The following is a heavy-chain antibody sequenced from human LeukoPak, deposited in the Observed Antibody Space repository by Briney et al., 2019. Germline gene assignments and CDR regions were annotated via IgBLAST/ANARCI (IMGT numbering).Heavy chain of an antibody. CDR3: AKGVTIFGVVIMGYFDY. V-gene: IGHV3-30*02. Sequence: SGGSLRLSCAASGFTFSSYGMHWVRQAPGKGLEWVAFIRYDGGNKYYADSVKGRFTISRDNSKNTLYLQMNSLRTEDTAMYYCAKGVTIFGVVIMGYFDYWGQGTLVTVSS. D-gene: IGHD3-3*01. CDR2: IRYDGGNK. CDR1: GFTFSSYG. J-gene: IGHJ4*02.